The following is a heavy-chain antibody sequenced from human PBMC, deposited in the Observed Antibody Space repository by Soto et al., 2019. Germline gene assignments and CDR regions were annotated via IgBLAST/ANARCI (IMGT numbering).Heavy chain of an antibody. J-gene: IGHJ4*02. V-gene: IGHV3-23*01. CDR1: GFTFSNYA. CDR3: AKAYFVWSSEQPYYFDY. Sequence: EVQLLDSGGGLVQPGGSLRLSCAASGFTFSNYAMTWVRQGPGKGLEWVSGISGSGGRSYYADSVKGRFTISRENSKSKLYLQMNSLRAEDTAVYYCAKAYFVWSSEQPYYFDYWGQGTLVTVSS. CDR2: ISGSGGRS. D-gene: IGHD3-16*01.